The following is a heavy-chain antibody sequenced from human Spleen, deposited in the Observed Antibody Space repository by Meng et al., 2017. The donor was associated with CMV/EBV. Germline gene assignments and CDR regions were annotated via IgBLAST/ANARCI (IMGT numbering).Heavy chain of an antibody. J-gene: IGHJ6*01. CDR1: GFTFSGYE. Sequence: GESLKISCAASGFTFSGYEMNWVRQAPGKGLEWISYIYPSGTTIYYTDSVKGRFTISRDNAKNSLYLQMNSLRAEDTAVYYCARDLLRYDFIWGSYYGLDVWGQGTTVTVSS. V-gene: IGHV3-48*03. CDR3: ARDLLRYDFIWGSYYGLDV. D-gene: IGHD3-16*01. CDR2: IYPSGTTI.